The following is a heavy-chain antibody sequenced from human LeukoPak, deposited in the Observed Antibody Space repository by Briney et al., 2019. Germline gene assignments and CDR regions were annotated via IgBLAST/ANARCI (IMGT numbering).Heavy chain of an antibody. Sequence: PGGSLRLSCAASGFTFSSYAMSWVRQAPGKGLEWVSAISGSGGSTYYADSVKGRFTISRDNSKNTLYLQMNSLRAEDTAVYYCANGGTLYYYDSSGYYGYWGQGTLVTVSS. V-gene: IGHV3-23*01. J-gene: IGHJ4*02. CDR2: ISGSGGST. CDR3: ANGGTLYYYDSSGYYGY. CDR1: GFTFSSYA. D-gene: IGHD3-22*01.